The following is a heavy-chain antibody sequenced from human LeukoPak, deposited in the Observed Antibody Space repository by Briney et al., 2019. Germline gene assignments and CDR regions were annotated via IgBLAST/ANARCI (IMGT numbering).Heavy chain of an antibody. J-gene: IGHJ4*02. CDR1: GGSISSYY. CDR3: ASTRSDTVDY. V-gene: IGHV4-4*07. Sequence: SETLSLTCTVSGGSISSYYWSWIRQPAGKGLEWIGRICTSGSTNYNPSLKSRVTMSVDTSKNQFSLKPSSVTAADTAVYYCASTRSDTVDYWGQGTLVTVSS. CDR2: ICTSGST. D-gene: IGHD5-18*01.